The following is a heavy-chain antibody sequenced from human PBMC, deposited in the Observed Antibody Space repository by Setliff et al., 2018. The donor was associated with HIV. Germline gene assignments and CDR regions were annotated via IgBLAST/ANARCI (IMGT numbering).Heavy chain of an antibody. D-gene: IGHD7-27*01. Sequence: PSETLSLTCTVSRGSISTYYWSWIRQPPGKGLEWVGYISYSGSTNYNPSLKSRLTISLDTSKNQFSLKLNSVTAADTAVYYCVRDGGSSTWGSGAFDVRGQGTVVTVSS. CDR1: RGSISTYY. CDR3: VRDGGSSTWGSGAFDV. V-gene: IGHV4-59*01. J-gene: IGHJ3*01. CDR2: ISYSGST.